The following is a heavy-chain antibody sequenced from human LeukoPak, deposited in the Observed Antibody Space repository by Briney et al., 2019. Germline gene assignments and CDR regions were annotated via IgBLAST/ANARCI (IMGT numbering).Heavy chain of an antibody. D-gene: IGHD5-24*01. CDR1: GFTFSTYS. Sequence: GGSLRLSCAASGFTFSTYSMNWVRQAPGKGLEWVSYISSSSSTIYYADSVKGRFTISRDNAKNSLYLQMNSLRAEDTAVYYCARDGYSGFDYWGQGTLVTVSP. CDR2: ISSSSSTI. V-gene: IGHV3-48*04. CDR3: ARDGYSGFDY. J-gene: IGHJ4*02.